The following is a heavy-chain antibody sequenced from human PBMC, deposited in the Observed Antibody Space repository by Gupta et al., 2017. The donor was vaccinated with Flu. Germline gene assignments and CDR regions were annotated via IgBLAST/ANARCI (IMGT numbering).Heavy chain of an antibody. Sequence: RGQLLGWRGWIVVGSGNTNYAQEFQERVTITREMSTSTAYMELSSLRSEDTAVDYWAAVLEGRYSSTSGYNDYWGQGTLVTVSS. V-gene: IGHV1-58*01. CDR3: AAVLEGRYSSTSGYNDY. D-gene: IGHD2-2*01. J-gene: IGHJ4*02. CDR2: IVVGSGNT.